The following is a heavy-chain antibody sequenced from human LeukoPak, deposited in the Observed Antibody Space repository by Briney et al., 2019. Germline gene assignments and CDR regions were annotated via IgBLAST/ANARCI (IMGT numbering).Heavy chain of an antibody. D-gene: IGHD3-9*01. CDR3: ARVMWDYDILTGYSSPRYYFDY. Sequence: SVKVSCKASGGTFSSYAISWVRQAPGQGLEWMGGIIPIFGTANYAQKFQGRVTITADESTSTAYMELSSLRSEDTAVYYCARVMWDYDILTGYSSPRYYFDYWGQGTLVTVSS. CDR2: IIPIFGTA. V-gene: IGHV1-69*01. J-gene: IGHJ4*02. CDR1: GGTFSSYA.